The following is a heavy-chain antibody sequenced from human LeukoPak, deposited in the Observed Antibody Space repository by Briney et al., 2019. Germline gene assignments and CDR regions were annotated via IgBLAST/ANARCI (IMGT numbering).Heavy chain of an antibody. J-gene: IGHJ6*03. D-gene: IGHD6-13*01. Sequence: PGGSLRLSCAASGFTVSSNYMSWVRQAPGKGLEWVSVIYSGGSTYYADSVKGRFTISRDNSKNTLYLQMNSLRAEDTAVYYCARCYGSSWYPHYMDVWGKGTTVTVSS. CDR3: ARCYGSSWYPHYMDV. CDR2: IYSGGST. CDR1: GFTVSSNY. V-gene: IGHV3-53*01.